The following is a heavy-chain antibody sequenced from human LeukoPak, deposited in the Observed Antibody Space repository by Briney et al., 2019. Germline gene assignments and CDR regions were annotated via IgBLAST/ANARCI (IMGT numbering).Heavy chain of an antibody. V-gene: IGHV4-4*02. D-gene: IGHD2-15*01. CDR2: IFHTGST. Sequence: SVTLSLTCDVFGGSITSGHWWTWVRQAPGRGLEWIGEIFHTGSTDYNPSLKSRVTISMDKSKNQFSLKLAFVTAADTAVYYCARDQTVRSWYFDSWGQGTLVTVSS. J-gene: IGHJ4*02. CDR3: ARDQTVRSWYFDS. CDR1: GGSITSGHW.